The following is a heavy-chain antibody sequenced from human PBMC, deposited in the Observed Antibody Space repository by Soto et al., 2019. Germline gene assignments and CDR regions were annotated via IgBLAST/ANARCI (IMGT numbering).Heavy chain of an antibody. CDR2: INAGNGNT. D-gene: IGHD3-9*01. V-gene: IGHV1-3*01. CDR1: GYTFTSYA. CDR3: ARGLRYFDWLFDY. J-gene: IGHJ4*02. Sequence: ASVKVSCKASGYTFTSYAMHWVRQAPGQRLEWMGWINAGNGNTKYSQKFQGRVTITRDTSASTAYMELSSLRSEDTAVYYCARGLRYFDWLFDYWGQGTLVTVSS.